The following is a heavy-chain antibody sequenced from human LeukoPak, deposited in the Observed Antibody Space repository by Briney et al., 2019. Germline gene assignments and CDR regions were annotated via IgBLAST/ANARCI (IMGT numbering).Heavy chain of an antibody. J-gene: IGHJ4*02. Sequence: SQTLSLTCAVSGGSISSGGYSSSWIRQPPGKGLEWIGYIYHSGSTYYNPSLKSRVTISVDRSKTQFSLKLSSVTAADTAVYYCARVVVQLWSQFDYWGQGTLVTVSS. V-gene: IGHV4-30-2*01. D-gene: IGHD5-18*01. CDR2: IYHSGST. CDR3: ARVVVQLWSQFDY. CDR1: GGSISSGGYS.